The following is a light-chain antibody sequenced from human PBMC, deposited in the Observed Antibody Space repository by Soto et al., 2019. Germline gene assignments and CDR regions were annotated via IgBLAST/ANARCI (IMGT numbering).Light chain of an antibody. J-gene: IGLJ2*01. CDR2: SNS. Sequence: QSVLTQPPSASGTPGQRVTISCSGISSNIGSNTVKWYQQLPGTAPKLLMYSNSQRPSGVPDRFSGSKSGTSASLAISGLHSEDEADYYCAAWDDSLNGVVFGGGTKLTVL. V-gene: IGLV1-44*01. CDR3: AAWDDSLNGVV. CDR1: SSNIGSNT.